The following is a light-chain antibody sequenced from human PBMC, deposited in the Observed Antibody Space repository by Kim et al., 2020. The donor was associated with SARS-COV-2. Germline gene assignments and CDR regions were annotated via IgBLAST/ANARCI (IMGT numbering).Light chain of an antibody. Sequence: SSELTQDPAVSVALGQTVRITCQGDSLIKYYATWYQQKPGQAPVLLIYGKNNRPSGIPDRFSGSSSGNTASLTITGAQAEDEADYYCNSRDSSGNHLVFGGGTQLTVL. CDR2: GKN. V-gene: IGLV3-19*01. CDR3: NSRDSSGNHLV. J-gene: IGLJ3*02. CDR1: SLIKYY.